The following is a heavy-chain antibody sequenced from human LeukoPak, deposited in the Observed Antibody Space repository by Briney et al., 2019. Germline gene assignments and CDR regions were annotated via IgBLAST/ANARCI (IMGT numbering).Heavy chain of an antibody. D-gene: IGHD1-14*01. CDR3: ARARIDY. J-gene: IGHJ4*02. V-gene: IGHV3-7*04. CDR2: IKDDGSEK. CDR1: GFTFCSFL. Sequence: SGGSLRLSCVGSGFTFCSFLMSWVRPAPGKGLEWVANIKDDGSEKYSVDSVKGRFTISRDNAKNLLYLQMSSLRAEDTAVYYCARARIDYWGQGTLVTVSS.